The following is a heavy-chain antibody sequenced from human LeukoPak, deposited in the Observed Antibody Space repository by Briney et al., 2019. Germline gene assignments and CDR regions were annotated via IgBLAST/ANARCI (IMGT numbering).Heavy chain of an antibody. V-gene: IGHV5-51*01. CDR1: GYSFTSYW. CDR2: IYPGDSDT. CDR3: ARIHCSSTSCYDPPKDYFDY. D-gene: IGHD2-2*01. Sequence: GESLKISCKGSGYSFTSYWIGWVRQMPGKGLEWMGIIYPGDSDTRYSPSFQGQVTISADKSISTAYLQWSSLKASDTAMYYCARIHCSSTSCYDPPKDYFDYWGQGTLVTVSS. J-gene: IGHJ4*02.